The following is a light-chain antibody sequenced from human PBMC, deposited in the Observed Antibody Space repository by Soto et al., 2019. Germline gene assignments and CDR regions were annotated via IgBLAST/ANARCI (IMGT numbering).Light chain of an antibody. Sequence: EIVMTQSPATLSVSPGERATLSCRASQSVSSNLAWYQQKPGQAPRLLIYGASTRATGIPARFSGSGSGTEFTLTISSLPSEDFAVYYCQQYNNWPSWTFGQGTKAEIK. J-gene: IGKJ1*01. CDR1: QSVSSN. CDR2: GAS. V-gene: IGKV3-15*01. CDR3: QQYNNWPSWT.